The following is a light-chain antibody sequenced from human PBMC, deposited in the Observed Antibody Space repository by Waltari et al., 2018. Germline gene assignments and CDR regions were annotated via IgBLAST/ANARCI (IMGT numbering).Light chain of an antibody. CDR1: SSDVGTYNL. V-gene: IGLV2-23*01. CDR2: DAT. Sequence: QSALTQPASVSGSPGQSITISCTGGSSDVGTYNLVSWYQQHPGQAPKLMIYDATKRPSGISNRFSGSKSGNTASLTISGLQAEDEADYHCCAYAGGSSVIFGGGTKVTVL. J-gene: IGLJ2*01. CDR3: CAYAGGSSVI.